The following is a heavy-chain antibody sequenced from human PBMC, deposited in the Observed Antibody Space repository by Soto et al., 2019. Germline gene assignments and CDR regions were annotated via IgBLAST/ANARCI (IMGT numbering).Heavy chain of an antibody. D-gene: IGHD3-3*01. Sequence: PSETLSLTCAVYGGSISSYYWSWIRQPPVNGLGWIGYIYYSWSTNYSPSLKSRFTMSLDTCKNEWALKLSSVAAADTAVYYCAGGLYDLWSGYLFAYWGQGPMVTVS. CDR2: IYYSWST. V-gene: IGHV4-59*12. CDR1: GGSISSYY. CDR3: AGGLYDLWSGYLFAY. J-gene: IGHJ4*02.